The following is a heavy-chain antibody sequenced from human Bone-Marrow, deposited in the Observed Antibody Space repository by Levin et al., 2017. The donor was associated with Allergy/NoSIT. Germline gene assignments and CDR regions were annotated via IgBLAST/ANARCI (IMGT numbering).Heavy chain of an antibody. V-gene: IGHV4-30-2*01. CDR2: IYRSGAA. CDR3: VRAVPATRYFDL. J-gene: IGHJ4*02. D-gene: IGHD2-2*01. Sequence: PSETLSLTCGVSGASFNSDDYSWSWIRQPPGKGLEWIGYIYRSGAAHYNPSLKSRLTISVDTSKSQFSLNLRSVTAADTATYYCVRAVPATRYFDLWGQGTLVTVSS. CDR1: GASFNSDDYS.